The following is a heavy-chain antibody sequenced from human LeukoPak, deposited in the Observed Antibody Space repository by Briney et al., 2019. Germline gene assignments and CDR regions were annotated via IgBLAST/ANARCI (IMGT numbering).Heavy chain of an antibody. Sequence: SGGSLRLSCAASGFTFSDYYMSWNRQAPGKGLEWVANIKQDGSEKNYVDSVKGRFTISRDNARNSLYLQMDSLTVEDTAAYYCGRSSRFLDYWGQGTLVTVSP. CDR2: IKQDGSEK. V-gene: IGHV3-7*01. CDR3: GRSSRFLDY. D-gene: IGHD3-16*01. J-gene: IGHJ4*02. CDR1: GFTFSDYY.